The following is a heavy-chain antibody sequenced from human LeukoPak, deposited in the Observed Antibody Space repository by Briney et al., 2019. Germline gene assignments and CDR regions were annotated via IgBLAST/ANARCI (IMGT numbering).Heavy chain of an antibody. CDR2: INHSGSI. J-gene: IGHJ5*02. CDR3: ARVRNDYVWGSYHMYNWFDP. D-gene: IGHD3-16*02. Sequence: SETLSLTCAVYGGSFSGYYWSWIRQPPGKGLEWIGEINHSGSINYNPSLKSRVTISVDTSKHQFSLKLSSVTAADRAVYYCARVRNDYVWGSYHMYNWFDPWGQGTLVAVSS. V-gene: IGHV4-34*01. CDR1: GGSFSGYY.